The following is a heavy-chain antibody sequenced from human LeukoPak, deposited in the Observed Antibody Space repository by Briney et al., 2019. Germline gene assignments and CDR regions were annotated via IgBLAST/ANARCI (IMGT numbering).Heavy chain of an antibody. V-gene: IGHV1-18*01. CDR3: ARAGVLVVFNWFDP. CDR2: ISGYNGHT. Sequence: ASVKVSCKASGYTFTNYGLSWVRQAPGQGLEWMGWISGYNGHTNYVQKLQGRVTMTTDTSTSTAYMELRSLRSDDTAVYYCARAGVLVVFNWFDPWGQGTLVTVSS. CDR1: GYTFTNYG. D-gene: IGHD2-15*01. J-gene: IGHJ5*02.